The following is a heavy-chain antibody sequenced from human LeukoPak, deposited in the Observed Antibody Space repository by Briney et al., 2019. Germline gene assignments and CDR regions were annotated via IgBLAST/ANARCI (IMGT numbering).Heavy chain of an antibody. D-gene: IGHD1-14*01. CDR1: GASLSDYY. Sequence: PSETLSLTCTVSGASLSDYYWSWIRRPPGKGLEWIGYIYYSGSTNYNPSLKSRATISEDTSKNQFSLKLSSVTAADTAVYYCARSDESKPWDPWGQGTLVTVSS. J-gene: IGHJ5*02. CDR3: ARSDESKPWDP. V-gene: IGHV4-59*01. CDR2: IYYSGST.